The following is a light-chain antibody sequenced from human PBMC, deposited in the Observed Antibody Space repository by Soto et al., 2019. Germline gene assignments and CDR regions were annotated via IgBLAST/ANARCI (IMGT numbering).Light chain of an antibody. J-gene: IGLJ3*02. Sequence: QSVLTQSSSASASLGSSVNLTCTLSSGHSSYIIAWHQQQPGKAPRYLMKLEGRGNYNKGSGVPDRFSGSSSGADRYLTISNLQSEDEANYYCETWDTNTRVFGGGTKVTVL. CDR3: ETWDTNTRV. CDR2: LEGRGNY. CDR1: SGHSSYI. V-gene: IGLV4-60*03.